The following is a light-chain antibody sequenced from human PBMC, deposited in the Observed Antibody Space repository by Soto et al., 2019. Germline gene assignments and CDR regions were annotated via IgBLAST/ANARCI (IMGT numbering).Light chain of an antibody. Sequence: QPVLTQPPSASGTPGQRVTISCSGSSSNIGSNTVNWYQHLPGTAPKLLIYNNNQRPSGVPDRFSGSKSGTSVSLAISGLQSEDEADYYCAAWDDSLDGYVFGTGTKLTVL. V-gene: IGLV1-44*01. CDR1: SSNIGSNT. CDR2: NNN. CDR3: AAWDDSLDGYV. J-gene: IGLJ1*01.